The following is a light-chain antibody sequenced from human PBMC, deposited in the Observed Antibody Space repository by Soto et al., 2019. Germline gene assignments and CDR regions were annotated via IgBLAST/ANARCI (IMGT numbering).Light chain of an antibody. J-gene: IGKJ2*02. Sequence: EIVLTQSPATLSLSPGERATLSCRASQSVDNYLAWYQQKAGQVPRLLIYASSIRATGIPARFSGSGSGRDFTLTISSLEPEDFAVYYCQQRREWPRTFGQGTKAEIK. CDR1: QSVDNY. CDR3: QQRREWPRT. CDR2: ASS. V-gene: IGKV3-11*02.